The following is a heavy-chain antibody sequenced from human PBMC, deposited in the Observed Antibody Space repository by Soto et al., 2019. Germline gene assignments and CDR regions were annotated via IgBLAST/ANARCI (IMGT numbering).Heavy chain of an antibody. CDR1: GDSISRYY. J-gene: IGHJ1*01. Sequence: QVQLQESGPGLVKPSETLSLTCTVSGDSISRYYWSWIRQPPGKGLEYIGYVSHTGHTDYNPPLKSRVSISLDTSKNQFSLKLNSVTAADTAVYYCAIYGAGSFKYLPHWGQGTLVTVSS. D-gene: IGHD3-10*01. CDR3: AIYGAGSFKYLPH. V-gene: IGHV4-59*08. CDR2: VSHTGHT.